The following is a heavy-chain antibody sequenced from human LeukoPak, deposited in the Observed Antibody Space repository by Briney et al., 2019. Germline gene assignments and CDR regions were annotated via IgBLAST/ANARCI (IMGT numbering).Heavy chain of an antibody. CDR3: ARDDGCGGGRCNDAFDN. D-gene: IGHD2-15*01. V-gene: IGHV1-2*06. CDR2: INPKIGAT. J-gene: IGHJ3*02. Sequence: ASVKVSCKASGYTFSDYYIHWVRQAPGQGPEWMGRINPKIGATNYARKFQGRVTMTRDTSISTAYMELSRLKSDDTAVYYCARDDGCGGGRCNDAFDNWGQGTMVTVSS. CDR1: GYTFSDYY.